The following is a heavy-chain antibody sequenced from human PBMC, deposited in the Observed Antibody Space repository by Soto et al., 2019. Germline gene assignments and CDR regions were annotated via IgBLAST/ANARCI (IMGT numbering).Heavy chain of an antibody. J-gene: IGHJ5*02. D-gene: IGHD4-17*01. CDR1: SCSISSDSYY. Sequence: SETLSLTCTFSSCSISSDSYYWGWIRQSPEKGLEWIASISYSGSTYYNPTLKSRVIISVDRSKNQFSLKVRSVTAADTAVYYCARETYGDYVGYFDPWGQG. CDR3: ARETYGDYVGYFDP. V-gene: IGHV4-39*07. CDR2: ISYSGST.